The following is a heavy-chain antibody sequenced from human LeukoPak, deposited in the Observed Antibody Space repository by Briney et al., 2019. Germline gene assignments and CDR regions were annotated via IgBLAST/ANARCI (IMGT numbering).Heavy chain of an antibody. V-gene: IGHV3-48*01. D-gene: IGHD3-22*01. CDR3: AKGDSSGYYSGGFN. Sequence: GGSLRLSCAASGFTFSSYSMNWVRQAPGKGLEWVSYIGISSSTIYYADSVKGRFTISRDNSKNTLYLQMNSLRAEDTAVYYCAKGDSSGYYSGGFNWGQGTLVTVSS. CDR1: GFTFSSYS. CDR2: IGISSSTI. J-gene: IGHJ4*02.